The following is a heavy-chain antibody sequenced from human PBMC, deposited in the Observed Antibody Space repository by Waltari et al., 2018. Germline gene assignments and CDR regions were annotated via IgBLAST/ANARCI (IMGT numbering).Heavy chain of an antibody. CDR2: VSHGGTA. D-gene: IGHD3-3*01. V-gene: IGHV4-34*02. Sequence: QVLLQQWGAGLLKPSETLSLTCDISGGSLGDYIWTWIRQPPGKGLEWLGQVSHGGTARSNPSVKSRVTLSLDTSQRHFSLRLQSVTAADTAVYYCARGRNYDSTIGRNDSSHSGLDVWGQGSAVTVSS. J-gene: IGHJ6*01. CDR1: GGSLGDYI. CDR3: ARGRNYDSTIGRNDSSHSGLDV.